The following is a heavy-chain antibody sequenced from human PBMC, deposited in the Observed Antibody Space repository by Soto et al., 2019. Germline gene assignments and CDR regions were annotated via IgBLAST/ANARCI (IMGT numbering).Heavy chain of an antibody. J-gene: IGHJ6*03. CDR2: ISGSGGST. CDR3: AHFPPSIAAPDYYYYYMDV. Sequence: TGGSLRLSCAASGFTFSSYAMSWVRQAPGKGLEWVSAISGSGGSTYYADSVKGRFTISRDNSKNTLYLQMNSLRAEDTAVYYYAHFPPSIAAPDYYYYYMDVWGKGTTVTVSS. V-gene: IGHV3-23*01. CDR1: GFTFSSYA. D-gene: IGHD6-6*01.